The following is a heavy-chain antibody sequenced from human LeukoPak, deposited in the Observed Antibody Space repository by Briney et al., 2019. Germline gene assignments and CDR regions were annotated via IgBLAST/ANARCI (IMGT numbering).Heavy chain of an antibody. CDR2: INSDGGVT. CDR3: AKDMSGYSGLDY. D-gene: IGHD5-12*01. V-gene: IGHV3-43*01. Sequence: GGSLRLSCAASGFTFDDYTMHWVRQAAGKGLEWVSLINSDGGVTYYADSVKGRITISRDNSKNSLYLQMNSLRTEDTALYYCAKDMSGYSGLDYWGQGTLVTVSS. J-gene: IGHJ4*02. CDR1: GFTFDDYT.